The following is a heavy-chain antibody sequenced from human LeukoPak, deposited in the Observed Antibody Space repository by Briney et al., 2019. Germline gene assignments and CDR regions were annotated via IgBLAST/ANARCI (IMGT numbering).Heavy chain of an antibody. J-gene: IGHJ6*03. CDR2: IYYSGST. CDR1: GGYISSYY. V-gene: IGHV4-59*01. D-gene: IGHD4-17*01. CDR3: ARGQDYGADYYYYMDV. Sequence: PSETLSLTCTVSGGYISSYYRSWIRQPPGKGLEWLGYIYYSGSTNYNPSLKSRVTISVDTSKNQFSLKLSSVTAADTAVYYCARGQDYGADYYYYMDVWGKGTTVTVSS.